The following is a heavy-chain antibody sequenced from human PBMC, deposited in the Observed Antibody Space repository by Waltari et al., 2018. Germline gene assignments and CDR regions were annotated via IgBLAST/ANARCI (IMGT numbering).Heavy chain of an antibody. CDR2: ISGGGGA. Sequence: EVQLVESGGDLVQPGGALRLSCAASGFTFRSYPIYWVRQAPGKGLEWVSAISGGGGAYYADSVKGRFTISRDNSRNTVFLQMNTLRVEDTAVYYCANLLSWGQGTTVAVSS. D-gene: IGHD3-3*01. CDR1: GFTFRSYP. J-gene: IGHJ5*02. CDR3: ANLLS. V-gene: IGHV3-23*04.